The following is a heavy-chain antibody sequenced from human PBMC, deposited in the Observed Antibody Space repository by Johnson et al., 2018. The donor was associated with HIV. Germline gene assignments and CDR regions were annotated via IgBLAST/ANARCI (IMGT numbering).Heavy chain of an antibody. CDR3: AKDKEAFDI. Sequence: QVQLVESGGGVVQPGGSLRLSCVASGFTFSDYAMHWVRQAPGKGLEWVAVIAYDLSNEFYADSVKGRFTISRDNSKNTLYLQMNSLRAEDTALYYCAKDKEAFDIWGQGTMFTVSS. J-gene: IGHJ3*02. CDR1: GFTFSDYA. V-gene: IGHV3-30*04. CDR2: IAYDLSNE.